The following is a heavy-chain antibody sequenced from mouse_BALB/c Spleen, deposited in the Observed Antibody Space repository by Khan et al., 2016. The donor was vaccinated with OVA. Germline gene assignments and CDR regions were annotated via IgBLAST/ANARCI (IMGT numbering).Heavy chain of an antibody. CDR1: GYTFTTAG. CDR3: ARGGAAYYRNDGGAMDY. D-gene: IGHD2-14*01. J-gene: IGHJ4*01. V-gene: IGHV9-4*02. Sequence: QIQLVQSGPELKKPGETVRISCKASGYTFTTAGMQWVQKMPGKGLKWIGWINTHSGVPKYAEDFKRRFAFSLETSASTVYLQITNLKNEDTATYFCARGGAAYYRNDGGAMDYWGQGTSVTVSS. CDR2: INTHSGVP.